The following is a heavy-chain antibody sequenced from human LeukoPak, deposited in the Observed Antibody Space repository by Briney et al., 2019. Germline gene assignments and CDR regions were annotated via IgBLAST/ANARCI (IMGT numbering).Heavy chain of an antibody. J-gene: IGHJ4*02. V-gene: IGHV4-30-4*08. Sequence: PSETLSLTCTVSGGSISSGDYYWSWIRQPPGKGLEWIGYIYYSGSTYYNPSLESRVTISVDTSKNQFSLKLSSVTAADTAVYYCARPLMSLHSGYDRWGQGTLVTVSS. CDR3: ARPLMSLHSGYDR. CDR1: GGSISSGDYY. D-gene: IGHD5-12*01. CDR2: IYYSGST.